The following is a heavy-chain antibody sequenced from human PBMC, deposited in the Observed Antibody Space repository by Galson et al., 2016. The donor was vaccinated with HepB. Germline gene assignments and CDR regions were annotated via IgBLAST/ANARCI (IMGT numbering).Heavy chain of an antibody. D-gene: IGHD3-3*01. CDR1: GYTFTSYG. V-gene: IGHV1-18*01. CDR3: ARDKYDFCSGPSGVEDFQH. J-gene: IGHJ1*01. Sequence: SVKVSCKASGYTFTSYGIIWVRQAPGQGPEWMGWISGYNGNTNYAQKFQGRVTMTAETSTSTAHMEVRSLRSDDTAVYYCARDKYDFCSGPSGVEDFQHWGQGTLVTVSS. CDR2: ISGYNGNT.